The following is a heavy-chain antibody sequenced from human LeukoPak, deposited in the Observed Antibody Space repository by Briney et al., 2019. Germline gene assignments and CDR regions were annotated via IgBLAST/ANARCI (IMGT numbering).Heavy chain of an antibody. D-gene: IGHD5-18*01. CDR1: GGSFSGHY. Sequence: PSETLSLTCAVYGGSFSGHYGSWIRQPPGKGLEWIGEINHSGSTNYNPSLKSRVTISGDTSKDQFSLKLSSVTAADTAVYFCARVGYSYVINDWSRTGLGAYPTKYYYHMDVLGKGTTVTVSS. V-gene: IGHV4-34*01. CDR2: INHSGST. J-gene: IGHJ6*03. CDR3: ARVGYSYVINDWSRTGLGAYPTKYYYHMDV.